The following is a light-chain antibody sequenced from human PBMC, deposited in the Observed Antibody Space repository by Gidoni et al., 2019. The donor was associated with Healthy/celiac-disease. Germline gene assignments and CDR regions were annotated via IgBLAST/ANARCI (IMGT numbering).Light chain of an antibody. V-gene: IGKV3-20*01. J-gene: IGKJ4*01. CDR2: GAS. CDR3: QQYGSSP. CDR1: PSVSSSY. Sequence: DIVLTQSPRTLSLSPGERATLSCRASPSVSSSYLAWYQQKPGQAPRLLIYGASSRATGIPDRVSGSGSGTDFTLTISRLEPEDFAVYYCQQYGSSPFGGXTKVEIK.